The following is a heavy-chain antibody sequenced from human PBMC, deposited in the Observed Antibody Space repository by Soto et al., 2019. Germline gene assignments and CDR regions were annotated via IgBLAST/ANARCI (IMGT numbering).Heavy chain of an antibody. CDR3: AKDLWTGLGYYYGMDV. CDR1: GFNFSSYV. J-gene: IGHJ6*02. D-gene: IGHD3-3*01. CDR2: ISYDGSNK. Sequence: PEGSLRLSCAASGFNFSSYVMHWVRQAPGKGLEWVAVISYDGSNKYYADSVKGRFTISRDNSKNTLYLQMNSLRAEDTAVFYWAKDLWTGLGYYYGMDVWGRGTTVTVSS. V-gene: IGHV3-30*18.